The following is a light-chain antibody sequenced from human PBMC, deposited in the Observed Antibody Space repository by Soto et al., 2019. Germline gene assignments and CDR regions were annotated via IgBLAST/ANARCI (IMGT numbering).Light chain of an antibody. CDR2: EVT. Sequence: QAVVTQPASVSGSPGQSITISCTGTSGDIGSYNRVSWYQQHPGKALKLIIYEVTDRPSGVSNRFSGSKSGNTASLTISGLQAEDEAEYYCSSYTNINTRACVFGTGTKLTVL. J-gene: IGLJ1*01. CDR1: SGDIGSYNR. CDR3: SSYTNINTRACV. V-gene: IGLV2-14*01.